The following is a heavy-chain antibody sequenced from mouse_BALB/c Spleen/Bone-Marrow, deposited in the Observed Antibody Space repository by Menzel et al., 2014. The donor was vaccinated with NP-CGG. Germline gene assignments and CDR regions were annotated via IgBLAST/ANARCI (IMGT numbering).Heavy chain of an antibody. CDR1: GFTFSSFG. J-gene: IGHJ4*01. V-gene: IGHV5-17*02. D-gene: IGHD2-1*01. CDR3: ARYGNYFYAMDY. CDR2: ISSGSSTI. Sequence: EVKVVESGGGLVQPGGSRKLSCAASGFTFSSFGMHWVRPAPEKGLEWVAYISSGSSTIYYADTVKGRFTISRDNPKNTLFLQMTSLRSEDTAMYYCARYGNYFYAMDYWGQGTSVTVSS.